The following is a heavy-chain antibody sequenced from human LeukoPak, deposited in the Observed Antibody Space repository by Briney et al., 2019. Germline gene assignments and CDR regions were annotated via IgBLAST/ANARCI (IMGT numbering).Heavy chain of an antibody. V-gene: IGHV3-13*01. CDR3: AREPPLYGMGV. J-gene: IGHJ6*02. Sequence: GGSLRLSCAASGFTFSSYDMHWVRQATGKGLEWVSAIGTAGDTYYAGSVKGRFTISRDNAKNSLYLQMNTLRAGDTAVYYCAREPPLYGMGVWGQGTTVTVSS. CDR2: IGTAGDT. CDR1: GFTFSSYD.